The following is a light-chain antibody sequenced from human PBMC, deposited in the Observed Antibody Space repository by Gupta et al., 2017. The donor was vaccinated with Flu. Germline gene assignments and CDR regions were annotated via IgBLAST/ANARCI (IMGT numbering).Light chain of an antibody. V-gene: IGKV1-5*03. CDR1: QSISSW. CDR2: KAS. Sequence: DIQMTQSPFTLSASVGDRVTITCRASQSISSWLAWYQQKPGKAPKLLIYKASSLESGVPSRFSGSGSGTEFTLTISSLQPDDFATYYCQQDNGYSNTFGQGTKLEIK. J-gene: IGKJ2*01. CDR3: QQDNGYSNT.